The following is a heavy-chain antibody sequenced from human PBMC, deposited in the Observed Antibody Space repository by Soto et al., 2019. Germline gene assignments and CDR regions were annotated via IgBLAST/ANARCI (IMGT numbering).Heavy chain of an antibody. V-gene: IGHV3-30*18. CDR3: AKVGGIHVTPFDP. CDR1: GFTFSRHG. CDR2: ITDDGNE. Sequence: GGSLRLSCAASGFTFSRHGIHWVRQTPGKGLGWVALITDDGNEKYADSVKGRFTISRDNSKNKVYLQMNNLRPEDTSVYYCAKVGGIHVTPFDPWGQGTLVTVSS. D-gene: IGHD3-10*01. J-gene: IGHJ5*02.